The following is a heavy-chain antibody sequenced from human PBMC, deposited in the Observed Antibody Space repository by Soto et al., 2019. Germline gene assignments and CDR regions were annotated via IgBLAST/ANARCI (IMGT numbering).Heavy chain of an antibody. D-gene: IGHD4-4*01. CDR1: GYTFTGYY. CDR2: INPNSGGT. CDR3: ARARSGYSNYYFDY. J-gene: IGHJ4*02. V-gene: IGHV1-2*02. Sequence: ASVKVSCKASGYTFTGYYMHWVRQAPGQGLEWMGWINPNSGGTNYAQKFQGRVTMTRDTSISTAYMELSRLRSDDTAVYYCARARSGYSNYYFDYWGQGTLVTVSS.